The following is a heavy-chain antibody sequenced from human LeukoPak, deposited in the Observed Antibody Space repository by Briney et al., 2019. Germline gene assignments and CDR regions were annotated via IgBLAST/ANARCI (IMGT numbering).Heavy chain of an antibody. CDR3: ARGGDHPTYLFQYMDV. J-gene: IGHJ6*03. Sequence: TGGSLRLSCAVSGFRFSSYSINWVRQAPGKGLEWVSSISSSSSYIYYADSVKGRFTISRDNAKNSLSLQMNSLRSEDTAVYYCARGGDHPTYLFQYMDVWGKGTTVTVS. V-gene: IGHV3-21*01. CDR1: GFRFSSYS. CDR2: ISSSSSYI. D-gene: IGHD3-16*01.